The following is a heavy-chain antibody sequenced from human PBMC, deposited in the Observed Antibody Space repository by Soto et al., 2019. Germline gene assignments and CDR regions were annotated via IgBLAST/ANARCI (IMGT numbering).Heavy chain of an antibody. V-gene: IGHV3-23*01. CDR1: GFTFSSYA. D-gene: IGHD6-19*01. CDR2: ISGSGGST. CDR3: ARRSSGWYFDY. J-gene: IGHJ4*02. Sequence: EAQLLESGGGLVQPGGSLRLSCAASGFTFSSYAMSWVRQAPGKGLEWVSAISGSGGSTYYADSVKGRFTISRDNSKNTLYRPMNSLRAEDTAVYYCARRSSGWYFDYWGQGTLVTVSS.